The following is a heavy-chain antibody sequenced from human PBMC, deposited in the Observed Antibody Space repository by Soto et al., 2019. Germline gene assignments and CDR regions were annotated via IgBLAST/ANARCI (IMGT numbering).Heavy chain of an antibody. Sequence: GGSLRLSCAASGFTFDDYTMHWVRQAPGKGLEWVSLISWDGGSTYYADSVKGRFTISRDNSKNSLYLQMNSLRTEDTALYYCAKDLNSSSWYPNFDYWGQGTLVTVSS. CDR3: AKDLNSSSWYPNFDY. CDR1: GFTFDDYT. V-gene: IGHV3-43*01. CDR2: ISWDGGST. J-gene: IGHJ4*02. D-gene: IGHD6-13*01.